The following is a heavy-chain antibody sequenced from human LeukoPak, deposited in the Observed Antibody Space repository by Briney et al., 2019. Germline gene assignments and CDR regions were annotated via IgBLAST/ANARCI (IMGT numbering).Heavy chain of an antibody. CDR3: AKATGYLL. CDR1: GFTFSSYE. CDR2: ISNSDGST. Sequence: GGSLRLSCAASGFTFSSYEMNWVRQAPGKGLEWVSTISNSDGSTYYADSVKGRFSISRDNSENTLYLQMNSLRAEDTAVYYCAKATGYLLWGQGTLVTVSS. J-gene: IGHJ4*02. D-gene: IGHD1-14*01. V-gene: IGHV3-23*01.